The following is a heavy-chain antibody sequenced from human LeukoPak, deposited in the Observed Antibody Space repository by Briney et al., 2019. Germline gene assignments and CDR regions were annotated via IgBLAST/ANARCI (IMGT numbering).Heavy chain of an antibody. Sequence: GASVKVSCKASGYTFTDHYMHWERQAPGQGLEWMGFINPKTGATRYAQKFQGSITVTSDTSVNTAYLELRVLGPDDTATYYCERVAYCGANCYYYVDSWGQGTLVTV. V-gene: IGHV1-2*02. CDR2: INPKTGAT. J-gene: IGHJ4*02. D-gene: IGHD2-21*02. CDR1: GYTFTDHY. CDR3: ERVAYCGANCYYYVDS.